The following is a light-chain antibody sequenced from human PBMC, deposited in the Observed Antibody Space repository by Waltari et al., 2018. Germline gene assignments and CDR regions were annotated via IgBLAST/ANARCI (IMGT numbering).Light chain of an antibody. CDR1: QSINNY. CDR3: QQSYSLLRLT. CDR2: ATY. Sequence: DIQMTQSPSYLSASVGDTVTITCRASQSINNYLTWYQQKPGKAPRLLIYATYTFQSGVPSRFSGSGSGTDFTLTISNLQPEDFATYYCQQSYSLLRLTFGGGTKVDIK. V-gene: IGKV1-39*01. J-gene: IGKJ4*01.